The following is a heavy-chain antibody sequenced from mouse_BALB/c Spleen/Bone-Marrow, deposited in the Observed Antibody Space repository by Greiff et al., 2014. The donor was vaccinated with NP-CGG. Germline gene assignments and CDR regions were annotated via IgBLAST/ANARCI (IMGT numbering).Heavy chain of an antibody. Sequence: VHVKQSGAELVKPGASVKLSCTASGFNIKDTYMRWVKQRPEQGLEWIGRIDPANGNTKYDPKFQGKATITAATSSNAAYLQLNSLTSEDTAVYYCAQGYDWAMDYWGQGTSVTVSS. CDR3: AQGYDWAMDY. D-gene: IGHD2-14*01. V-gene: IGHV14-3*02. CDR2: IDPANGNT. J-gene: IGHJ4*01. CDR1: GFNIKDTY.